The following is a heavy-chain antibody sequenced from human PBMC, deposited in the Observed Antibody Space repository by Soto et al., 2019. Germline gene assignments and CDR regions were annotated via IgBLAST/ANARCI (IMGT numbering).Heavy chain of an antibody. CDR3: ARGRGLDFWRGYFPWNRDYYYGMDV. CDR1: GYTFTSYD. CDR2: MNPNSGNT. Sequence: ASVKVSCKASGYTFTSYDINWVRQATGQGLEWMGWMNPNSGNTGYAQKFQGRVTMTRNTSISTAYMELSSLRSEDTAVYYCARGRGLDFWRGYFPWNRDYYYGMDVWGQGNTVAV. V-gene: IGHV1-8*01. J-gene: IGHJ6*02. D-gene: IGHD3-3*01.